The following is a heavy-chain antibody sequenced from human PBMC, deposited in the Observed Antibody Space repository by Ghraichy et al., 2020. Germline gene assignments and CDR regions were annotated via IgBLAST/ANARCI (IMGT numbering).Heavy chain of an antibody. CDR1: GGSISSGGYY. Sequence: SETLSLTCTVSGGSISSGGYYWSWIRQHPGKGLEWIGYIYYSGSTYYNPSLKSRVTISVDTSKNQFSLKLSSVTAADTAVYYCARVEAAREIDYWGQGTLVTVSS. D-gene: IGHD6-6*01. CDR3: ARVEAAREIDY. J-gene: IGHJ4*02. CDR2: IYYSGST. V-gene: IGHV4-31*03.